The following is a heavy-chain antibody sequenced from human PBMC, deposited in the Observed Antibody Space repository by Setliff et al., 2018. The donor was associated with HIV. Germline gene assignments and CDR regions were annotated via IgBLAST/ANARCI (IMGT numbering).Heavy chain of an antibody. J-gene: IGHJ3*01. CDR1: GGSISSNNYF. V-gene: IGHV4-61*09. CDR2: IYPSGST. CDR3: ASRAGGDF. D-gene: IGHD3-10*01. Sequence: SETLSLTCTVSGGSISSNNYFWSWIRQPAGKGLEWIGHIYPSGSTNYNPSLKSRVTISVATSKNQFSLNLSSVTAADTAVYYCASRAGGDFWGQGTMVTVSS.